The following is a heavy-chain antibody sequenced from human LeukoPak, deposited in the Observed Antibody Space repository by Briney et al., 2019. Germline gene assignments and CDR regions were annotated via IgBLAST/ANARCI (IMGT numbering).Heavy chain of an antibody. V-gene: IGHV3-66*01. J-gene: IGHJ3*02. Sequence: GGSLRLSCAASGFTVSSNYLSWVRQAPGKGLEWVSIIYSGGSTYYADSVKGRFTISRDNSKNTLYLQVNSLRAEDTAVYYCARSYHDAFDIWGQGTMVTVSS. CDR2: IYSGGST. CDR1: GFTVSSNY. D-gene: IGHD1-26*01. CDR3: ARSYHDAFDI.